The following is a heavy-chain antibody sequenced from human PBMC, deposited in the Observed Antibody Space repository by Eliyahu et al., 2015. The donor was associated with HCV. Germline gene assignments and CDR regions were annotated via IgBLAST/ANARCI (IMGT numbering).Heavy chain of an antibody. V-gene: IGHV3-48*01. CDR1: GFAFSNYN. J-gene: IGHJ4*02. Sequence: EVQLVESGGGLVQPGGSLRLSCAASGFAFSNYNMNWVRQTPGKGLEWVSYISFSSDTIYYADSVKGRFTISRDNAKNSLYLQMNGMRAEDTAVYYCARRLGASAWQWLYWGQGTLVTVSS. D-gene: IGHD6-19*01. CDR2: ISFSSDTI. CDR3: ARRLGASAWQWLY.